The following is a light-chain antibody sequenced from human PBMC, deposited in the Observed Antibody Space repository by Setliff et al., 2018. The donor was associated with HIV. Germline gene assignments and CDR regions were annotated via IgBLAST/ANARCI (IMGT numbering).Light chain of an antibody. CDR3: QTYDSNLSGYV. Sequence: QSALTQPPSVSGALGQRVTISCTGSSSNIGANFDVHWYQQLPGKAPKLLIYVNINRPSGVPDRFSASKSGTSASLAITGLQTEDEADYYCQTYDSNLSGYVSGSGTKVTV. J-gene: IGLJ1*01. CDR2: VNI. V-gene: IGLV1-40*01. CDR1: SSNIGANFD.